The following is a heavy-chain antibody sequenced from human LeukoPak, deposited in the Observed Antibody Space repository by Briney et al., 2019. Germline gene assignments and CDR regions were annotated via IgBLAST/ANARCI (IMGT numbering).Heavy chain of an antibody. CDR1: GGSISSYY. Sequence: PSETLSLTCTVSGGSISSYYWSWIRQPAGKGLEWIGRIYTSGSTNYNPPLKSRVTMSVDTSKNQFSLKLSSVTAADTAVYYCARDGQLPYYYYGMDVWGQGTTVTVSS. CDR3: ARDGQLPYYYYGMDV. CDR2: IYTSGST. V-gene: IGHV4-4*07. D-gene: IGHD6-6*01. J-gene: IGHJ6*02.